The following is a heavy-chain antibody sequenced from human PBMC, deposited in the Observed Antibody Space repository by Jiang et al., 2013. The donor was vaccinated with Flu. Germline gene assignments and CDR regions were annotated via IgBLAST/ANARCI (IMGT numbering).Heavy chain of an antibody. J-gene: IGHJ6*02. CDR1: GYGFTNYS. V-gene: IGHV7-4-1*02. CDR2: INTKTGNP. Sequence: QSGSELKKPGASVKVSCKASGYGFTNYSMHWVRQTPGQGLEWMGSINTKTGNPIYAQDFTGRFVFSLDTSVSTAYLQISRLQAGDTALYYCARDGSTDYYHYGLDVWGQGTTVTVSS. D-gene: IGHD6-13*01. CDR3: ARDGSTDYYHYGLDV.